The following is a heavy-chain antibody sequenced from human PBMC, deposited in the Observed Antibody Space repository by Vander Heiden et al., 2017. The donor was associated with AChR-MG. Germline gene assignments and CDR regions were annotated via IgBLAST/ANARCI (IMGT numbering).Heavy chain of an antibody. CDR3: ARVVDTHHMDV. CDR1: AFTFSTEG. V-gene: IGHV3-33*01. CDR2: IWNDGSSK. Sequence: QVQLVESGGGVVLPGRSLRLSCAASAFTFSTEGLHWVRQVRGKGVEWVEIIWNDGSSKDYADSVKGRFAISRDNSKNTLYLQMNSLRAEDTAVYHCARVVDTHHMDVWGKGTTVTVSS. J-gene: IGHJ6*03. D-gene: IGHD6-6*01.